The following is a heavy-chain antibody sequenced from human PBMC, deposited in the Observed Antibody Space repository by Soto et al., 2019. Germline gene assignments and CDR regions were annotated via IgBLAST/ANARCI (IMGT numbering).Heavy chain of an antibody. D-gene: IGHD6-13*01. J-gene: IGHJ4*02. CDR3: ARRPRRAAAGGSY. CDR2: IYHSGST. Sequence: SETLSLTCSVSGDSINSDKYYWGWIRQPPGKGLEWIGEIYHSGSTNYNPSLKSRVTISVDKSKNQFSLKLSSVTAADTAVYYCARRPRRAAAGGSYWGQGTLVTVSS. V-gene: IGHV4-39*07. CDR1: GDSINSDKYY.